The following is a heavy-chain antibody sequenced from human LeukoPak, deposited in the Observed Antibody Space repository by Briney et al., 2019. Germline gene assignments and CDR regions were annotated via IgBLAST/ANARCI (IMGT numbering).Heavy chain of an antibody. CDR1: GFTFSDYY. CDR3: ARRYYDSSGDDC. Sequence: PGGSLRLSCAASGFTFSDYYMSWVRQAPGKGLEWVSAISGSGGSTYYADSVKGRFTISRDNSKNTLYLQMNSLRAEDTAVYYCARRYYDSSGDDCWGQGTLVTVSS. D-gene: IGHD3-22*01. CDR2: ISGSGGST. V-gene: IGHV3-23*01. J-gene: IGHJ4*02.